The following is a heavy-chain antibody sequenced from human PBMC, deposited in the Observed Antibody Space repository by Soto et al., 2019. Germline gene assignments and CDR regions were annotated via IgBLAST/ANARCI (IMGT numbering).Heavy chain of an antibody. J-gene: IGHJ6*03. CDR1: GFIFSSYA. V-gene: IGHV3-23*01. Sequence: GGSLRLSCAASGFIFSSYAMSWVRQAPGKGLEWVSAVSGSGGSTYYADFVKGRFTISRDNSKNTLHLQVHSLRAEDTAVYYCATYDGDHHYSYYYYMDVWGKGTTVTVSS. CDR3: ATYDGDHHYSYYYYMDV. D-gene: IGHD4-17*01. CDR2: VSGSGGST.